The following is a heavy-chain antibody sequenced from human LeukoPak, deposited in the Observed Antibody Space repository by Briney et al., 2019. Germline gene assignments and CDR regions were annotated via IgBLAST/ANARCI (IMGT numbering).Heavy chain of an antibody. CDR1: GYTLTELS. CDR2: FDPEDGET. Sequence: ASVKVSCKVSGYTLTELSMHWVRQAPGKGLEWLGGFDPEDGETIYAQKFQGRVTMTEDTSTDTAYMELSSLRSEDTAVYYCATLKRGVLAAASWYFDLWGRGTLVTVSS. D-gene: IGHD6-13*01. J-gene: IGHJ2*01. V-gene: IGHV1-24*01. CDR3: ATLKRGVLAAASWYFDL.